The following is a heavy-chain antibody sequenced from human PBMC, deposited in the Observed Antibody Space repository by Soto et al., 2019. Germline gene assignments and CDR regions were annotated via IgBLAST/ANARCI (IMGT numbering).Heavy chain of an antibody. CDR3: ATSNYGERD. J-gene: IGHJ4*02. D-gene: IGHD4-17*01. Sequence: EGQVLESGGGLVQPGGSLRLTCVASGFTLTNFGMSWVRQAPGKWLEWVSFVSGNGGNTYYIDSVKGRFTISRDSSTNTVRLQMNSLRAEDTAIYYCATSNYGERDWGQGTLVTVSS. CDR1: GFTLTNFG. V-gene: IGHV3-23*01. CDR2: VSGNGGNT.